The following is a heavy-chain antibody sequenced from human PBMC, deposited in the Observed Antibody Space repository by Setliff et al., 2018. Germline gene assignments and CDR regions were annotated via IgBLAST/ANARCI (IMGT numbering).Heavy chain of an antibody. D-gene: IGHD3-10*01. CDR1: GGSISSYY. J-gene: IGHJ4*02. Sequence: PSETLSLTCTVSGGSISSYYWSWIRQPPGKELEWMAYVYYTGDTYYNPSLKRRISISIDTSKNQFSLNLISVTAADTAVYYCAGSQGSGGYYSNSPYYFHYWGQGTLVTVSS. CDR3: AGSQGSGGYYSNSPYYFHY. V-gene: IGHV4-59*03. CDR2: VYYTGDT.